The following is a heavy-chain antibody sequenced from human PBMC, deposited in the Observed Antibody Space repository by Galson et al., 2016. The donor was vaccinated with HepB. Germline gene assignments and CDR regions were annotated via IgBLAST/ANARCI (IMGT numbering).Heavy chain of an antibody. CDR1: GDSISSHY. CDR3: AGEGCSGGSCYSGYNWFAP. D-gene: IGHD2-15*01. CDR2: IYTSGST. V-gene: IGHV4-4*07. Sequence: TLSLTCTVSGDSISSHYWSWIRQPAGKGLEWIGRIYTSGSTHYNPSLKSRVTMSVDTSKNQFSLRLTSVTAADTAVYYCAGEGCSGGSCYSGYNWFAPWGQGTLVTVSS. J-gene: IGHJ5*02.